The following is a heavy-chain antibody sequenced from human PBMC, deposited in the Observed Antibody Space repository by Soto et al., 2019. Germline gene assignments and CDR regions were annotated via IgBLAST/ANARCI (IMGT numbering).Heavy chain of an antibody. V-gene: IGHV5-51*01. CDR1: GYTFTSYW. CDR3: ARPDSNGWYDS. D-gene: IGHD6-19*01. CDR2: IYPGDSDT. J-gene: IGHJ5*01. Sequence: GESLKISCKGSGYTFTSYWIAWVRQMPGKGLEWMAIIYPGDSDTRYSPSFQGHVTISADKSISTAYLQWSSLKASDTAIYYCARPDSNGWYDSCGQGTLVTVSS.